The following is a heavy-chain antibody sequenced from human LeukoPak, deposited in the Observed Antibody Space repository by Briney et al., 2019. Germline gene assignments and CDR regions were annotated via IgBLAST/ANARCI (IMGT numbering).Heavy chain of an antibody. CDR1: GGSISSHD. CDR3: ARVAPSRLLWFGELTPRWFDP. CDR2: INHSGST. Sequence: SETLSLTCTVSGGSISSHDWTWIRQPAGKGLEWIGEINHSGSTNYNPSLKSRVTISVDTSKNQFSLKLSSVTAADTAVYYCARVAPSRLLWFGELTPRWFDPWGQGTLVTVSS. V-gene: IGHV4-34*01. D-gene: IGHD3-10*01. J-gene: IGHJ5*02.